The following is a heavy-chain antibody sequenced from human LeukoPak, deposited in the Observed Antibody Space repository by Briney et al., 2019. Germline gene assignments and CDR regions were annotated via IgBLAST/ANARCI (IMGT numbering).Heavy chain of an antibody. CDR1: GFTVSSNY. J-gene: IGHJ3*02. V-gene: IGHV3-23*01. D-gene: IGHD6-19*01. Sequence: GGSLRLSCAASGFTVSSNYMSWVRQAPGKGLEWVSAISGSGGSTYYADSVKGRFTISRDNSKNTLYLQMNSLRAEDTAVYYCAKENTISSGWPSDAFDIWGQGTMVTVSS. CDR3: AKENTISSGWPSDAFDI. CDR2: ISGSGGST.